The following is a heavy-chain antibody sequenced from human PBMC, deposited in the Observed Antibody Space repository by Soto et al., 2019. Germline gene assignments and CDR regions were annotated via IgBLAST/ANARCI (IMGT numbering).Heavy chain of an antibody. CDR2: ITGSGDNT. J-gene: IGHJ4*02. CDR1: GFTFKNYG. CDR3: AKDPRDPEN. Sequence: EVQLLESGGGLIQPGGSLRLSCVGSGFTFKNYGMGWVRQAPGKGLEWVSGITGSGDNTYYADSVKGRFTISRDNFKDTLYLQMNSLRVDDTAVYYCAKDPRDPENWGQGTLVTVSS. V-gene: IGHV3-23*01.